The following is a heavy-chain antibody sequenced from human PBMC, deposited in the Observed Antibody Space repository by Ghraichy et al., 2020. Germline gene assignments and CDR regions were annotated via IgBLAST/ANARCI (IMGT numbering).Heavy chain of an antibody. V-gene: IGHV3-23*01. J-gene: IGHJ6*02. CDR2: ISGRGDDT. D-gene: IGHD1-26*01. CDR1: GLSFSSYV. CDR3: AKHIGGSRTYYYYYGMDV. Sequence: LTCASSGLSFSSYVMSWVRRAPGKGLEWVSGISGRGDDTYYADSVKGRFTISRDNSKDTLFLQMSRLRVDDTAVYFCAKHIGGSRTYYYYYGMDVWGQGTTVTVSS.